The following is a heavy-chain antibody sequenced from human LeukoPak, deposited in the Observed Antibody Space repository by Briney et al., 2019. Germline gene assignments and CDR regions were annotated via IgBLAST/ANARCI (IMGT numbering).Heavy chain of an antibody. V-gene: IGHV3-7*01. J-gene: IGHJ6*02. D-gene: IGHD7-27*01. CDR2: IKQDGSET. CDR3: ARSGVPHGTNV. Sequence: GGSLRLSCGASGFTFSSYWVTWVRRAPEKGLEWVANIKQDGSETYYVDSVTGRFTISRDTAKNSLCLHMNRLRVEDSAVYYCARSGVPHGTNVWGQGTTVTVSS. CDR1: GFTFSSYW.